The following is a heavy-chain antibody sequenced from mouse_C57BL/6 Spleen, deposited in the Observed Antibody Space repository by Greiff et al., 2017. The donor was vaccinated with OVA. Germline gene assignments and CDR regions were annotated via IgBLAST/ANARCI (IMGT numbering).Heavy chain of an antibody. V-gene: IGHV1-75*01. J-gene: IGHJ1*03. CDR1: GYTFTDYY. CDR2: IFPGSGST. CDR3: ARRLGGSSYPWYFDV. D-gene: IGHD1-1*01. Sequence: SGPELVKPGASVKISCKASGYTFTDYYINWVKQRPGQGLEWIGWIFPGSGSTYYNEKFKGKATLTVDKSSSTAYMLLSSLTSEDSAVYFCARRLGGSSYPWYFDVWGTGTTVTVSS.